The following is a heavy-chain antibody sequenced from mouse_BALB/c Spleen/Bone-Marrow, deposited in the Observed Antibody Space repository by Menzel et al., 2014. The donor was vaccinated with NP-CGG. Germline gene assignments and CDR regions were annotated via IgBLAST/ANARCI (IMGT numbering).Heavy chain of an antibody. D-gene: IGHD6-1*01. CDR1: GYTFTSFY. CDR2: INPSNGGT. CDR3: TRRSLLSDYYALDY. J-gene: IGHJ4*01. V-gene: IGHV1S16*01. Sequence: QVQLQQPGAELVKPGASVKLSCKASGYTFTSFYMYWVKPRPGQGLEWIGDINPSNGGTNFNEKFRKKATLTVDTSSSTAYMEFSSLTSEDSAVYYCTRRSLLSDYYALDYWGQGTSVTVSS.